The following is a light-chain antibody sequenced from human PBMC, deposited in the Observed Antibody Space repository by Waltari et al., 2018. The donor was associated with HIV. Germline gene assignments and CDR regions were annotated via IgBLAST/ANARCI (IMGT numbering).Light chain of an antibody. CDR1: SSNIGSNY. Sequence: QSVLTQAPSASGTPGQRVTISCSGSSSNIGSNYVYWYHQFPGTAPKLLSYRNNQRPSGVPDRFSGSKSGTSASLAISGLRSEDEADYYCATWDDTLSGPVFGGGTKLTVL. J-gene: IGLJ2*01. CDR2: RNN. V-gene: IGLV1-47*01. CDR3: ATWDDTLSGPV.